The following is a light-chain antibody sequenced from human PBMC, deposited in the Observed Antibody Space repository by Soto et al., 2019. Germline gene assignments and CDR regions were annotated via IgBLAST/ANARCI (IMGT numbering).Light chain of an antibody. V-gene: IGLV1-40*01. CDR1: SSNIGAGYD. Sequence: QSVLTQPPSVSGAPGQRVTISCTGSSSNIGAGYDVHWYQQLPGSAPKLLIFGDTNRPSGVPKRFSGSKSGTSASLAITGVQAEDEADYHCQSYDGSLSVVFGGGTKVTVL. CDR2: GDT. CDR3: QSYDGSLSVV. J-gene: IGLJ2*01.